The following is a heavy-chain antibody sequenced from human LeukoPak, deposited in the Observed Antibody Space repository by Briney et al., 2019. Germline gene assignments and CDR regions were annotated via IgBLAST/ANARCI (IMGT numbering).Heavy chain of an antibody. V-gene: IGHV3-21*01. CDR2: ISSSSSYI. J-gene: IGHJ4*02. D-gene: IGHD6-13*01. CDR1: GFTFSSYS. Sequence: GGSLRLSCAASGFTFSSYSMNWVRQAPGKGLEWVSSISSSSSYIYYADSVKGRFTISRDNAKNSLYLQMNSLRAEDTAVYYCARVITPGIAAAGDYWGQGTLVTVSS. CDR3: ARVITPGIAAAGDY.